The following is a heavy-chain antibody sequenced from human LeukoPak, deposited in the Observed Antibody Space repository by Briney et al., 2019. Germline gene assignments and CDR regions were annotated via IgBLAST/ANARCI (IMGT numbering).Heavy chain of an antibody. J-gene: IGHJ3*02. CDR2: INHSGST. Sequence: SETLSLTCAVYGGSFSGYYWSWIRQPPGKGLEWIGEINHSGSTNYNPSLKSRVTISVDTSKKQFSLKLTSVTAADTAVYYCARISALLWPPGRGFDIWGQGTMVTVSS. V-gene: IGHV4-34*01. CDR1: GGSFSGYY. CDR3: ARISALLWPPGRGFDI. D-gene: IGHD3-10*01.